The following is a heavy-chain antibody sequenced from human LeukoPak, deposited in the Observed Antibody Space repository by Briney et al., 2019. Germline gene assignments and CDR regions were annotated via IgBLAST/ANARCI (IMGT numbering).Heavy chain of an antibody. Sequence: PSETLSLTCTVSGGSISSCYWSWIRQPPGKGLEWIGYIYYSGSTNYNPSLKSRVTISVDTSKNQFSLKLSSVTAADTAVYYCAREGHYYDSSGYYSNYYYYYMDVWGKGTTVTVSS. J-gene: IGHJ6*03. V-gene: IGHV4-59*01. CDR3: AREGHYYDSSGYYSNYYYYYMDV. CDR2: IYYSGST. CDR1: GGSISSCY. D-gene: IGHD3-22*01.